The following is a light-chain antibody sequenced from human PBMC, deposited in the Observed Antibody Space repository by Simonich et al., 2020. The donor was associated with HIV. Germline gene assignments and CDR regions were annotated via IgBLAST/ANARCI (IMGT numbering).Light chain of an antibody. J-gene: IGKJ4*01. CDR2: GDS. CDR1: QNVASN. CDR3: QQRSKWPLT. V-gene: IGKV3-15*01. Sequence: EIVMTQSPATLSVSPGERATLSCRVSQNVASNLAWYQQKPGQAPRLLIYGDSTRATGIPARFSGSGFGTEFTLTISSMQSEDFAVYYCQQRSKWPLTFGGGTKVEIK.